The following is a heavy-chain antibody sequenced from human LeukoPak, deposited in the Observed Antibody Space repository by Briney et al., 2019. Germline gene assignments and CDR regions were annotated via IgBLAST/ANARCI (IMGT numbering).Heavy chain of an antibody. J-gene: IGHJ6*03. Sequence: GTSLRLSCAASGFTFSVYGMHWVRQAPGKGLEWVAFIRYDGSNKYYADSVKGRFTISRDNSKNTLYLQMNSLRAEDTAVYYCAKDRNYYGSGSYYNMDVWGKGTTVTVSS. CDR3: AKDRNYYGSGSYYNMDV. CDR1: GFTFSVYG. CDR2: IRYDGSNK. D-gene: IGHD3-10*01. V-gene: IGHV3-30*02.